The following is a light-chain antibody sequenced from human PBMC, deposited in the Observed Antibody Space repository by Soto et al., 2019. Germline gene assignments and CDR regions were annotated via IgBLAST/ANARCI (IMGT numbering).Light chain of an antibody. CDR2: GAS. CDR1: ESVRSSY. Sequence: EIVLTQSPGTLSLSPGERATLSCRASESVRSSYLAWYQQKPGQAPRLLIYGASSRAIGIPDRFSGSVSGSDFILTINRLEPEDFAVYYCQQYGSSHTFGQGTRLEIK. V-gene: IGKV3-20*01. CDR3: QQYGSSHT. J-gene: IGKJ5*01.